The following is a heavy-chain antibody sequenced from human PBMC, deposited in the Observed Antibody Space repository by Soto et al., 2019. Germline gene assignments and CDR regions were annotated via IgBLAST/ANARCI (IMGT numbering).Heavy chain of an antibody. CDR2: IIPIFGTA. CDR1: GGTFSSYA. V-gene: IGHV1-69*13. CDR3: ARLTIWSGYYGYYGMDV. D-gene: IGHD3-3*01. Sequence: SVKVSCKASGGTFSSYAISWVRQAPGQGLEWMGGIIPIFGTANYAQKFQGRVTITADESTSTAYMELSSLRSEDTAVYYCARLTIWSGYYGYYGMDVWGQGTTVTVSS. J-gene: IGHJ6*02.